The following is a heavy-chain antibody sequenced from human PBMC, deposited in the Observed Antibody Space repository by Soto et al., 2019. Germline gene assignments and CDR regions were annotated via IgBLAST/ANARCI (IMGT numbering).Heavy chain of an antibody. D-gene: IGHD4-17*01. V-gene: IGHV4-4*02. CDR2: VFPSGTN. CDR1: GGSIISSNW. CDR3: ARVGSVAATVTTGAAFDI. Sequence: QVQLQESGPGLVKPSGTLSLTCAVSGGSIISSNWWSWVRQPPGKGLEWIGEVFPSGTNNNSPSLKSRVTISVDNSKNQFYLNLFSVTAADTAVYYCARVGSVAATVTTGAAFDIWGQGTMVTVSS. J-gene: IGHJ3*02.